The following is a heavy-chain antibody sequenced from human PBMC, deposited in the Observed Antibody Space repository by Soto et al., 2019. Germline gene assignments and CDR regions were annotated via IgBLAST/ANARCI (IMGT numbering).Heavy chain of an antibody. CDR1: GGSFSAYY. D-gene: IGHD2-15*01. V-gene: IGHV4-34*01. Sequence: QVQLQQWGAGLLKPSETLSLTCAVYGGSFSAYYWSWIRQPPGKGLEWIGEGNHGGITNYNPSLKSRVTIAVDTSQNQFSLRLTSVTAADTAVYYCARVHSGLDYWGQGTRVTVSS. J-gene: IGHJ4*02. CDR2: GNHGGIT. CDR3: ARVHSGLDY.